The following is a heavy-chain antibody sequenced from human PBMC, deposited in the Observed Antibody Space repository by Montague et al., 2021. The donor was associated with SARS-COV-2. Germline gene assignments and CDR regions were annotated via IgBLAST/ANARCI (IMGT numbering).Heavy chain of an antibody. J-gene: IGHJ4*02. Sequence: SETLSLTCTVSGGSINSSCYYWGWIRQPPGKGLEWFGSFYYSGSTYYNPSLKSRVTISVDTTKNHFTLKLSAATAADTAVYYCARQVGTMIVVVIIKLRYYFDYWGQGTLVTVSS. CDR2: FYYSGST. D-gene: IGHD3-22*01. V-gene: IGHV4-39*01. CDR3: ARQVGTMIVVVIIKLRYYFDY. CDR1: GGSINSSCYY.